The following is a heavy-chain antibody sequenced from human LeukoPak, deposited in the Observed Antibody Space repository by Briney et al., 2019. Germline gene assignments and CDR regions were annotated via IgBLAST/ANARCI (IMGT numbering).Heavy chain of an antibody. J-gene: IGHJ4*02. CDR1: GYTFTDYG. D-gene: IGHD2-2*01. CDR2: ISAYNTTT. CDR3: ARVGGRYCSSTSCYAWDY. V-gene: IGHV1-18*01. Sequence: ASVKVSCKASGYTFTDYGFTWVRQAPGQGLEWMGRISAYNTTTNYAQKLQDRVTMTTDTSTSTAYMELRSLRSDDTAVYYCARVGGRYCSSTSCYAWDYWGQGTLVTVSS.